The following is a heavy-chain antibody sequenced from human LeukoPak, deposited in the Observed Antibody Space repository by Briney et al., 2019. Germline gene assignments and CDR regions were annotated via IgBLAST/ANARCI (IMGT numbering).Heavy chain of an antibody. CDR2: MNPYSTNT. CDR3: ARATRGDLLSEF. V-gene: IGHV1-8*01. J-gene: IGHJ4*02. D-gene: IGHD2/OR15-2a*01. Sequence: GASVKVSCKTSGYTFANDDITWVRQAPGRGLEWMGWMNPYSTNTGYARQFQGRLSMTRDISITTAYMELSSLRSEDTAVYYCARATRGDLLSEFWGQGSLITVPS. CDR1: GYTFANDD.